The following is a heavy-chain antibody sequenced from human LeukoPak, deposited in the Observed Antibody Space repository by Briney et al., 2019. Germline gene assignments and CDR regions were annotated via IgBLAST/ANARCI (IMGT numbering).Heavy chain of an antibody. D-gene: IGHD3-22*01. CDR3: VRTGDYYDTSGYLKSLDY. CDR2: IFYTGNT. Sequence: SETLSLTCTVSGGSISRYYWSWIRQPPGKGLEWIGDIFYTGNTNYNPSLKSRVTISIDTSKTHFSLKLGSVTAADTAVYYCVRTGDYYDTSGYLKSLDYWGQGTLVTVSS. J-gene: IGHJ4*02. V-gene: IGHV4-59*08. CDR1: GGSISRYY.